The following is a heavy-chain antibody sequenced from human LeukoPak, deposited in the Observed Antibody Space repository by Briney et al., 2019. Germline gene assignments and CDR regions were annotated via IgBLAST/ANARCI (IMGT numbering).Heavy chain of an antibody. CDR1: GFTFSSYG. CDR2: ISYDGSNK. CDR3: ARTGPSPRDYYDSSGYYI. J-gene: IGHJ4*02. Sequence: GGSLRLSCAASGFTFSSYGMHWVRQAPGKGLEWVAVISYDGSNKYYADSVKGRFTISRDNSKNTLYLQMNSLRAEDTAVYYCARTGPSPRDYYDSSGYYIWGQGTLVTVSS. D-gene: IGHD3-22*01. V-gene: IGHV3-30*03.